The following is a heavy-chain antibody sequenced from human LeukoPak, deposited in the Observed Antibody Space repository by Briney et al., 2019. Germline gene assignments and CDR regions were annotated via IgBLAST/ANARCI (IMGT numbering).Heavy chain of an antibody. Sequence: PSETLSLTCAVSGASISSSNYYWGWVRQSPGKGLEWIGNIYSSGNTYYNASLKSRVTMYIDTSKNQFSLKLSSVTAADTAVYYCARHQRWLQFDDYWGQGTLVTVSS. CDR3: ARHQRWLQFDDY. D-gene: IGHD5-24*01. V-gene: IGHV4-39*01. J-gene: IGHJ4*02. CDR1: GASISSSNYY. CDR2: IYSSGNT.